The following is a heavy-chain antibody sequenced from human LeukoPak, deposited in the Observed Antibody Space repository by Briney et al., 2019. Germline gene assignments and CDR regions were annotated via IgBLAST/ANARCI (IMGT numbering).Heavy chain of an antibody. CDR1: GYTYTDYF. Sequence: GASVKVSCKSCGYTYTDYFMYWVRQAPGQGLEWMGWISPNNGDTNYAQKFQGSVTMTRDTSITTAYLELNRLTSDDTAVYYCARGPDYDILTGYYPDYWGQGTLVTVSS. D-gene: IGHD3-9*01. CDR3: ARGPDYDILTGYYPDY. CDR2: ISPNNGDT. V-gene: IGHV1-2*02. J-gene: IGHJ4*02.